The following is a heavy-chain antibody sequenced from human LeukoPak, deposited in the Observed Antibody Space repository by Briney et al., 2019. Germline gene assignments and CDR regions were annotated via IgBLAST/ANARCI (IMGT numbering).Heavy chain of an antibody. D-gene: IGHD5/OR15-5a*01. CDR3: ATGLYDSPDDAFDI. CDR2: FDPEDGET. CDR1: GYTLTELS. Sequence: ASVKVSCKVSGYTLTELSMHWVRQAPGKGLEWMGGFDPEDGETIYAQKFQGRVTMTEDTSTDTAYMELSSLRSEDTAVYYCATGLYDSPDDAFDIWGQGTTVTVSS. V-gene: IGHV1-24*01. J-gene: IGHJ3*02.